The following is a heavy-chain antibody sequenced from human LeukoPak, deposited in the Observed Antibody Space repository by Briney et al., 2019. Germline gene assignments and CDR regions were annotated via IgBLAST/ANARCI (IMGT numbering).Heavy chain of an antibody. V-gene: IGHV4-39*01. D-gene: IGHD1-26*01. CDR3: ARRPIVGSTGFYFDP. Sequence: SETLSLTCNVSGGSISTTTNSWGWAWIRQRPTKGLEWIGSIYYGGSPYYTSSLKSRVTISVDTSKNQFSLKLASLTAADTAVYYCARRPIVGSTGFYFDPXGPGTLVTVSS. CDR2: IYYGGSP. CDR1: GGSISTTTNS. J-gene: IGHJ5*02.